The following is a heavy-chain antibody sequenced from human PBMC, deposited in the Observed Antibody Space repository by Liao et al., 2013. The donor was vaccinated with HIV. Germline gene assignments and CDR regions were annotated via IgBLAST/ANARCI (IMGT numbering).Heavy chain of an antibody. D-gene: IGHD3-16*02. Sequence: QVQLQESGPGLVKPSETLSLTCTVSGGSISSFYWSWIRQAAGKGLEWIGRISNSGSTNYNPSLKSRVTISVDTSKNQFSLKLSSVTAADTAVYYCARAPELITLGGVIVTSWFDPWGQGTLVTVSS. J-gene: IGHJ5*02. CDR3: ARAPELITLGGVIVTSWFDP. CDR2: ISNSGST. CDR1: GGSISSFY. V-gene: IGHV4-4*07.